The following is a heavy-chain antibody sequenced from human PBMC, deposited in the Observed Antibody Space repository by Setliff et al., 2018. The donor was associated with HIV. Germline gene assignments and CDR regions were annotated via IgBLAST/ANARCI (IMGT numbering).Heavy chain of an antibody. CDR2: MNHSEH. J-gene: IGHJ5*02. CDR1: GESFSGYS. D-gene: IGHD3-10*01. CDR3: ARVITMVWTTFDP. Sequence: PSETLSLTCAVYGESFSGYSWTWIRQSPGKGLEWIGEMNHSEHYYNPTLKSRVTISMDTSKNHFSLELRSVTAADTAVYYCARVITMVWTTFDPWGQGTLVTVSS. V-gene: IGHV4-34*01.